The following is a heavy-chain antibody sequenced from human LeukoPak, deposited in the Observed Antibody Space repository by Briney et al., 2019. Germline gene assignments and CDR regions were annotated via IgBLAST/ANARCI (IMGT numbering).Heavy chain of an antibody. CDR3: AREGARWEPSFSAFDI. D-gene: IGHD1-26*01. CDR2: ISSSGST. Sequence: SETLSLTCTVSGGSISSYYWSWLRQPAGKGLEWIGRISSSGSTNYNPSLKSRVTISVDTSKNQFSLKLSSVTAADTAVYYCAREGARWEPSFSAFDIWGQGTMVTVSS. CDR1: GGSISSYY. V-gene: IGHV4-4*07. J-gene: IGHJ3*02.